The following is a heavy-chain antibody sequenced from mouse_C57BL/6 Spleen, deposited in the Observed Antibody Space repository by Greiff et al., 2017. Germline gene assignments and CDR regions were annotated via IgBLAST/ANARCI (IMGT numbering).Heavy chain of an antibody. J-gene: IGHJ3*01. CDR1: GYTFTSYW. CDR3: ARRETGTCFAY. Sequence: QVQLQQPGAELVMPGASVKLSCKASGYTFTSYWMHWVKQRPGQGLEWIGEIDPSDSYTNYNQKFKGKSTLTVDKSSSTAYMQLSSLTSEDSAVYYCARRETGTCFAYWGQGTLVTVSA. V-gene: IGHV1-69*01. CDR2: IDPSDSYT. D-gene: IGHD4-1*01.